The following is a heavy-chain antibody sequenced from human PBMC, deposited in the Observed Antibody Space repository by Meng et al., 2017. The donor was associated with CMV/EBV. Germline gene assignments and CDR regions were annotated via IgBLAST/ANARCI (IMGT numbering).Heavy chain of an antibody. CDR1: GFTVSSNY. Sequence: GGSLRLSCAASGFTVSSNYMSWVRQAPGKGLEWVSVIYSGGSTYYADSVKGRFTISRDNSKNTLYLQMNSLRAEDTAVYYCARPIPAERITISGVALSGMDVWGQGTTVTVSS. J-gene: IGHJ6*02. CDR3: ARPIPAERITISGVALSGMDV. D-gene: IGHD3-3*01. CDR2: IYSGGST. V-gene: IGHV3-53*01.